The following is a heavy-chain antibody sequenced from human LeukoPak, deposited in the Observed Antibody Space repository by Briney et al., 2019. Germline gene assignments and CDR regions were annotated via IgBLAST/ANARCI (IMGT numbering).Heavy chain of an antibody. CDR2: ISAYHGKT. CDR3: AGSDADYGDYEGAFDI. D-gene: IGHD4-17*01. Sequence: ASVKVSCKASGYTFTSYGISWVRQAPGQGLEWMGWISAYHGKTNYAQKVQGRVTMTRDTSISTAYMEVNGLISDDTAVYYCAGSDADYGDYEGAFDIWGQGTMVTVSS. J-gene: IGHJ3*02. V-gene: IGHV1-18*01. CDR1: GYTFTSYG.